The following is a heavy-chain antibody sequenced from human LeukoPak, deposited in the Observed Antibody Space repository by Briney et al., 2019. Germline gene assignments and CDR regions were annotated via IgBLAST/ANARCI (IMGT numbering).Heavy chain of an antibody. D-gene: IGHD3-16*01. CDR3: AKGQLDFYVWGGLDY. Sequence: AASVKVSCKASGYTFTSYYMHWVRQAPGQGLEWMGIINPSGGSTSYAQKFQGRVTMTRDMSTSTVYMELGSLRSDDTALYYCAKGQLDFYVWGGLDYWGQGTLVTVSS. J-gene: IGHJ4*02. CDR2: INPSGGST. CDR1: GYTFTSYY. V-gene: IGHV1-46*01.